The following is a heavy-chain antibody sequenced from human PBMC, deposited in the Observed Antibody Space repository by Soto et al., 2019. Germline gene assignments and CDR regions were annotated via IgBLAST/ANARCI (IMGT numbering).Heavy chain of an antibody. D-gene: IGHD4-17*01. J-gene: IGHJ4*02. Sequence: QVQLVQSGAEVKKPGSSVKVSCKASGGTFSSYTISWVRQAPGQGLEWMGRIIPILGIANYAQKFQGRVTITADKSTSTAYMELSSLSSEDTAVYYCARDRSYGDYDQGGYFDYWGQGTLVTVSS. CDR1: GGTFSSYT. V-gene: IGHV1-69*08. CDR3: ARDRSYGDYDQGGYFDY. CDR2: IIPILGIA.